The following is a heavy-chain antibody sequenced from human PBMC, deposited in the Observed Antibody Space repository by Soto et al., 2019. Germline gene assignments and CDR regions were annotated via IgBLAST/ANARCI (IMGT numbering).Heavy chain of an antibody. V-gene: IGHV1-8*01. CDR1: GYTFTSYD. D-gene: IGHD3-9*01. CDR2: MNPNSGNT. Sequence: QVQLVQSGAAVKKPGASVKVSCKASGYTFTSYDINWVRQATGQGLEWMGWMNPNSGNTGYAQKFQGRVTMPRNTSISTAYMGLSSLRSEDTAVYYCARVAGDILTGYINYYYYYGMDVWGQGTTVTVSS. CDR3: ARVAGDILTGYINYYYYYGMDV. J-gene: IGHJ6*02.